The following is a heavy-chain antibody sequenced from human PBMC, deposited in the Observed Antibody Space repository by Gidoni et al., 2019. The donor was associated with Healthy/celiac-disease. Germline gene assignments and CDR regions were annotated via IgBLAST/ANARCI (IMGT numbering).Heavy chain of an antibody. CDR3: AKGEGYSSSWYPNLLDY. V-gene: IGHV3-23*01. D-gene: IGHD6-13*01. CDR2: ISGSGGST. J-gene: IGHJ4*02. Sequence: EVQLLESGGGLVQPGGSLRLACAASGFTFSGDAMSWVRQAPGKGLEWVSAISGSGGSTYYADSVKGRFTISRDNSKNTLYLQMNSLRAEDTAVYYCAKGEGYSSSWYPNLLDYWGQGTLVTVSS. CDR1: GFTFSGDA.